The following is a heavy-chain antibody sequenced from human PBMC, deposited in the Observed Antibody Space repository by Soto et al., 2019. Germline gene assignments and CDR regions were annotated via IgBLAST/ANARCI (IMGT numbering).Heavy chain of an antibody. CDR1: GLTFSSYA. CDR3: AKANYYDSSGYYYVSGYFDY. CDR2: ISGSGGST. D-gene: IGHD3-22*01. V-gene: IGHV3-23*01. Sequence: GGSLRLSCAASGLTFSSYAMSWVRQAPGKGLEWVSAISGSGGSTYYADSVKGRFTISRDNSKNTLYLQMNSLRAEDTAVYYCAKANYYDSSGYYYVSGYFDYWGQGTLVTVSS. J-gene: IGHJ4*02.